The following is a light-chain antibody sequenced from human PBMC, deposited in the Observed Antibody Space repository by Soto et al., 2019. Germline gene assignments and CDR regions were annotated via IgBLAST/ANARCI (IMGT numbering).Light chain of an antibody. Sequence: QSVLTQPASVSGSAGQSITISCTGTISDVGGYNYVSWYQQHPGKAPKLIIYEVSNRPSGVSDRFSGSKSGNTASLTISGLQAEDEGDYYCSSYTSISLYVFGGGTKVTVL. J-gene: IGLJ1*01. CDR1: ISDVGGYNY. CDR3: SSYTSISLYV. CDR2: EVS. V-gene: IGLV2-14*01.